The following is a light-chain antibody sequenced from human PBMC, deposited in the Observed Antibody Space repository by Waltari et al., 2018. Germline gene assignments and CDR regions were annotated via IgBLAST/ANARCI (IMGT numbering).Light chain of an antibody. CDR3: QSYDTNIRV. Sequence: NFLLTQPHSVSASPGKTVTISCTRSSGSLVTNYVPWYQQRPGSSPSMIIYEENKRPSGVPDRFSGSIDSSANSASLTISGLKTEDEADYYCQSYDTNIRVFGGGTKLTVL. V-gene: IGLV6-57*01. CDR1: SGSLVTNY. J-gene: IGLJ3*02. CDR2: EEN.